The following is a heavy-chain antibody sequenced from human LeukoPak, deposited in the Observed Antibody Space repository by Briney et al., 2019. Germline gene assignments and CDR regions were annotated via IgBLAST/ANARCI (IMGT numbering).Heavy chain of an antibody. CDR1: GFAFSDYQ. D-gene: IGHD3-22*01. V-gene: IGHV3-11*04. J-gene: IGHJ3*02. CDR2: ISSSGYTI. Sequence: GGSLRLSCAASGFAFSDYQMSWIRQAPGKGLEWISYISSSGYTIYYVDSVKGRFTISRDNAKNSLFLQMNSLRAEDTAVYYWARDPFQYYYDSSGPLGSKAFDIWGQGTMVTVSS. CDR3: ARDPFQYYYDSSGPLGSKAFDI.